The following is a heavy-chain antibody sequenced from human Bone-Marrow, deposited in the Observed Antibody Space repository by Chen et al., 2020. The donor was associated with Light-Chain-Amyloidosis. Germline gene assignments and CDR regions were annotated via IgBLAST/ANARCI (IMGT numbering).Heavy chain of an antibody. CDR3: TRGSRDAGGSGSGYFDY. CDR1: GFIVSDIY. Sequence: EVQLVETGGGLIQPGGSLRLSCAASGFIVSDIYMNWVRQAPGKGPEWVAVIYNDADGSRHYSDSVRGRVAISSDNSKNTVYLQMDSLRAEDTAIYYCTRGSRDAGGSGSGYFDYWGQGVLVTVSS. J-gene: IGHJ4*02. V-gene: IGHV3-53*02. CDR2: IYNDADGSR. D-gene: IGHD5-12*01.